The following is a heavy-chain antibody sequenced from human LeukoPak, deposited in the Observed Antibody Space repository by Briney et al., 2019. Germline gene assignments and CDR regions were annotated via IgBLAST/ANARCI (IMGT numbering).Heavy chain of an antibody. J-gene: IGHJ4*02. CDR1: GGSISSYY. CDR3: ARCPYYDILTGYYNPFDY. V-gene: IGHV4-34*01. Sequence: PSETLSLTCTVSGGSISSYYWSWIRQPPGKGLEWIGEINHSGSTNYNPSLKSRVTISVDTSKNQFSLKLSSVTAADTAVYYCARCPYYDILTGYYNPFDYWGQGTLVTVSS. CDR2: INHSGST. D-gene: IGHD3-9*01.